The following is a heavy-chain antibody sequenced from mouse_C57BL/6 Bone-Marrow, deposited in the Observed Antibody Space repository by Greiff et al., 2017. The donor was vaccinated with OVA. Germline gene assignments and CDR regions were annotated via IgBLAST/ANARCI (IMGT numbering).Heavy chain of an antibody. CDR1: GFTFSDSG. CDR2: ISNLAYSI. J-gene: IGHJ4*01. Sequence: EVMLVESGGGLVQPGGSLKLSCAASGFTFSDSGMAWVRQAPRKGPEWVAFISNLAYSIYYAATVTGRFTITREKAKNTLYLKMSSLRSEDTAMYYCARHGHYAMDDWGKGNSGTVAA. V-gene: IGHV5-15*01. CDR3: ARHGHYAMDD.